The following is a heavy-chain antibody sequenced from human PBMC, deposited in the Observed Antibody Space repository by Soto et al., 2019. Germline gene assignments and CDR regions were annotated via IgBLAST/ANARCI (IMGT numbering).Heavy chain of an antibody. CDR3: ARGRSFSSTSCYSPYYYGMDV. CDR1: GFTFSSYA. CDR2: ISYDGSNK. D-gene: IGHD2-2*01. J-gene: IGHJ6*02. V-gene: IGHV3-30-3*01. Sequence: GGSMRLSCAASGFTFSSYAMHWVRQAPGKGLEWVAVISYDGSNKYYADSVKGRFTISRDNSKNTLYLQMNSLRAEDTAVYYCARGRSFSSTSCYSPYYYGMDVWGQGTTVTVSS.